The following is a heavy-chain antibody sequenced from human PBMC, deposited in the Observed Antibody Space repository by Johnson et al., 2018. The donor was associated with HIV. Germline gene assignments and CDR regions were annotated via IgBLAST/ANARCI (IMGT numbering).Heavy chain of an antibody. CDR2: ISYDGSNK. CDR3: AKPMGGDDAFDI. D-gene: IGHD3-16*01. CDR1: GFTFSSYA. Sequence: QVQLVESGGGVVQPGRSLRLSCAASGFTFSSYAMHWVRQAPGKGLEWVAVISYDGSNKSYADSVKGRFTISRDNSKNTLYLQMNSLRAEDTAVYYCAKPMGGDDAFDIWGQGTTVTVSS. J-gene: IGHJ3*02. V-gene: IGHV3-30-3*02.